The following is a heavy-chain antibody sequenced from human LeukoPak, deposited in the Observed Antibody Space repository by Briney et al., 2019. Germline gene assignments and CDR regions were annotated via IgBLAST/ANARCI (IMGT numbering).Heavy chain of an antibody. CDR2: IHYSGSI. Sequence: SETLSLTCAVYGGSFSGYYSTWIRQPPGKGLEWIGEIHYSGSINYNPSLKSRVTISADTSNNHFSLKVNSVTAADTAVYYCSRGTDAYKCGNSWGQGTLVTVSS. CDR3: SRGTDAYKCGNS. V-gene: IGHV4-34*01. CDR1: GGSFSGYY. D-gene: IGHD5-24*01. J-gene: IGHJ4*02.